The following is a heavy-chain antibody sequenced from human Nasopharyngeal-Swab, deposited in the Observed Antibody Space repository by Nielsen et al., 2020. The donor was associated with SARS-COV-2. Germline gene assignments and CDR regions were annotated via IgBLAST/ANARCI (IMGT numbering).Heavy chain of an antibody. J-gene: IGHJ6*03. Sequence: SVKVSCKASGGTFSSYAISWVRQAPGQGLEWMEGIIPIFGTANYAQKFQGRVTITADESTSTAYMELSSLRSEDTAVYYCARGKSYDPYYYYYYMDVWGKGTTVTVSS. CDR2: IIPIFGTA. CDR1: GGTFSSYA. CDR3: ARGKSYDPYYYYYYMDV. D-gene: IGHD5-12*01. V-gene: IGHV1-69*13.